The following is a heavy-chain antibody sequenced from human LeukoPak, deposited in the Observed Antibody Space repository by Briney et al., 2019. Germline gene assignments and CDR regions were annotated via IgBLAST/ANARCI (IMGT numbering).Heavy chain of an antibody. CDR1: GFTFSSYW. V-gene: IGHV3-7*01. CDR3: AGAGDIVVVPAASFDY. Sequence: GGSLRLSCAASGFTFSSYWMSWVRQAPGKGLEWVANIKQDGSEKYYVDSVKGRFTISRDNAKNSLYLQMNSLRAEDTAVYYCAGAGDIVVVPAASFDYWGQGTLVTVSS. D-gene: IGHD2-2*01. J-gene: IGHJ4*02. CDR2: IKQDGSEK.